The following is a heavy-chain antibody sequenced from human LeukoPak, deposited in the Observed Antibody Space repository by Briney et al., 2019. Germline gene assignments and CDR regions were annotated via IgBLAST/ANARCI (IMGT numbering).Heavy chain of an antibody. CDR2: IKQDGSEK. CDR1: GFTFSSYW. J-gene: IGHJ5*02. D-gene: IGHD2-15*01. V-gene: IGHV3-7*01. Sequence: PGGSLRLSCAASGFTFSSYWMSWVRQAPGKGLEWVANIKQDGSEKYYVDSVKGRFTISRDNAKNSLYLQMNSLRAEDTAVYYCARDRVVAADPGSKIPPGFDPWGRGTLVTVSS. CDR3: ARDRVVAADPGSKIPPGFDP.